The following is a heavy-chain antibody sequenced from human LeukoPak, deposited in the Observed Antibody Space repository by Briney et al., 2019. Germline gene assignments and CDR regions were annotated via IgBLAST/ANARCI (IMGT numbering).Heavy chain of an antibody. D-gene: IGHD3-10*01. J-gene: IGHJ4*02. V-gene: IGHV3-23*01. CDR1: GFSFSSYA. CDR3: AKDDWISMVRGVIFCCPGY. Sequence: GGSLRLSCAASGFSFSSYAMSWVRQAPGKGLEWVSVISGSGGSTYYADSVKGRFTISRDNSKNTLYLQMNSLRAEDTAVYYCAKDDWISMVRGVIFCCPGYWGQGTLVTVSS. CDR2: ISGSGGST.